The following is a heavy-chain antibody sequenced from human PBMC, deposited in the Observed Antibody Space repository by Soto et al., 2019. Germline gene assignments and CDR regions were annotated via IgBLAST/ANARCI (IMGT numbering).Heavy chain of an antibody. CDR3: ARDQGDPVNLVRGFMFRDDWYFDL. V-gene: IGHV3-30-3*01. Sequence: QVQLVESGGGVVQPGGSLRLSCAASGFSFSGYTMHWVRQAPGKGLEWVAVLSGEGNNRYYADSVKGGLTFSRDNSKNTMYLQMNSLRVEDMAVYYCARDQGDPVNLVRGFMFRDDWYFDLWGRGTLVTVSS. CDR2: LSGEGNNR. CDR1: GFSFSGYT. D-gene: IGHD3-10*01. J-gene: IGHJ2*01.